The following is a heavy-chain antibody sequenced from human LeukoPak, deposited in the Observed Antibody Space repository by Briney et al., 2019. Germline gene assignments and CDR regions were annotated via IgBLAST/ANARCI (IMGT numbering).Heavy chain of an antibody. V-gene: IGHV4-4*07. J-gene: IGHJ4*02. CDR3: ARGRVGELVRYYFDY. D-gene: IGHD1-26*01. CDR2: IYTSGST. Sequence: PSETLSLTCTVSGGSISSYYWSWIRQPAGKGLEWIGRIYTSGSTNYNPSLKSRVTMSVDTSKNHFSLKLSSVTAADTAVYYCARGRVGELVRYYFDYWGQGTLVTVSS. CDR1: GGSISSYY.